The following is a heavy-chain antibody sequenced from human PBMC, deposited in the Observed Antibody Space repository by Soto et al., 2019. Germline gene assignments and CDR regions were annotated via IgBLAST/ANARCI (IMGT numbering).Heavy chain of an antibody. CDR1: GISITSSY. CDR2: ISDRGDI. Sequence: SETLSLTCTVSGISITSSYWNWFGQSPGKGLEWIGQISDRGDINYNPPLESRVAISTDTSKNQVSLTLTAVNAADAAVYFCARGRHWFGTWGQGTLVTVSS. J-gene: IGHJ5*02. V-gene: IGHV4-59*08. CDR3: ARGRHWFGT.